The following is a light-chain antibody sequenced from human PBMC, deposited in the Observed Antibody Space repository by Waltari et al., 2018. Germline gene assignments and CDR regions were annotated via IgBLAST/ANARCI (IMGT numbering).Light chain of an antibody. Sequence: GQRVTISCAGNSSNIGAGFDVHWYQQFPGSAPRLLISVNNNRPSGVPDRFSASKSGTSASLAVSGLQAQDEADYYCQSYDISLSAYVFGGGTKLTVL. CDR1: SSNIGAGFD. J-gene: IGLJ3*02. CDR2: VNN. V-gene: IGLV1-40*01. CDR3: QSYDISLSAYV.